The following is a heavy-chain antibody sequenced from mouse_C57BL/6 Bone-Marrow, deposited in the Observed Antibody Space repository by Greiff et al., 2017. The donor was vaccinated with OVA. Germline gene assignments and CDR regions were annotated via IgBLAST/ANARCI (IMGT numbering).Heavy chain of an antibody. CDR2: INPGSGGT. V-gene: IGHV1-54*01. Sequence: QVQLKESGAELVRPGTSVKVSCKASGYAFTNYLIEWVKQRTGQGLEWIGVINPGSGGTNYNAKFKGKATLTADKSSITAYKQLSSLTSEHSAVYFCARSDYYVSTPYWYLDVWGTGTTVTVSS. CDR1: GYAFTNYL. CDR3: ARSDYYVSTPYWYLDV. D-gene: IGHD1-1*01. J-gene: IGHJ1*03.